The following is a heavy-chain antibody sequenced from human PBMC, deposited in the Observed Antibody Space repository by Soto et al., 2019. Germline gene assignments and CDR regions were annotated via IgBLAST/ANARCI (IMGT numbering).Heavy chain of an antibody. CDR2: IYYSGST. V-gene: IGHV4-31*03. CDR1: GGSISSGGYY. J-gene: IGHJ4*02. Sequence: QVQLQESGPGLVKPSQTLSLTCTVSGGSISSGGYYWSWIRQHPGKGLEWIGYIYYSGSTYYNPSLKSRVTLSVDTSKNQFSLRLSSVTAADTAVYYCARWSSYYGSGRIDYWGQGTLVTVSS. CDR3: ARWSSYYGSGRIDY. D-gene: IGHD3-10*01.